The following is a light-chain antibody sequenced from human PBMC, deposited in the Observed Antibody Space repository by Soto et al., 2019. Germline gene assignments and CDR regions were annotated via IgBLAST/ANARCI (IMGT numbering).Light chain of an antibody. Sequence: EIVLTQSPGTLSLSPGERATLSCRASQSVSSSYLAWYQQKPGQAPRLLIYGASSRATGIPDRFSGSGSGTDFTLIISRLEPEDFAVYYCQQDGSSPRTFGQGTKAEIK. CDR2: GAS. J-gene: IGKJ1*01. V-gene: IGKV3-20*01. CDR1: QSVSSSY. CDR3: QQDGSSPRT.